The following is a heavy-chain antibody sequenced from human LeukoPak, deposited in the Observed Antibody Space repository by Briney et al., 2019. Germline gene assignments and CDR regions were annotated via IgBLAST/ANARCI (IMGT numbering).Heavy chain of an antibody. J-gene: IGHJ4*02. Sequence: ASVKVSCKASEYTYTGYYMHWVRQAPGQGLEWMGWINPNSGGTNCAQKFQGRVTMTRDTSISTAYMELSRLRSDDTAVYYCARDRGIRDVVVVAATLTNWGQGTLVTVSS. D-gene: IGHD2-15*01. CDR2: INPNSGGT. CDR3: ARDRGIRDVVVVAATLTN. CDR1: EYTYTGYY. V-gene: IGHV1-2*02.